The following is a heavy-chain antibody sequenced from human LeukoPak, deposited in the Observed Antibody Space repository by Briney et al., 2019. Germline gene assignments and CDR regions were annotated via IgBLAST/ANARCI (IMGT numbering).Heavy chain of an antibody. V-gene: IGHV3-21*01. J-gene: IGHJ3*02. CDR3: PRLWDYFTHAFDI. CDR1: GLTFIDYS. CDR2: ISSSSSYI. Sequence: PGGSLRLSCAASGLTFIDYSVNWVRQAPGKGLEWVSSISSSSSYIFYADSLKGRFTISRDNAKNSLYLQMNSLRAEDTAVYYCPRLWDYFTHAFDIWGQGTMVTVSS. D-gene: IGHD3-10*01.